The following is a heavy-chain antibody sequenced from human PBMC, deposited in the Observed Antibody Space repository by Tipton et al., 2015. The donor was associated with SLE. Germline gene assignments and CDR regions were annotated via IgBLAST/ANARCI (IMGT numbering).Heavy chain of an antibody. Sequence: QVQLVQSGPEVKKPGASVKVSCKASGDTFTGYYIHWVRQAPGQGLEWMGWINPQSGGTNLAQKFRGRVTLTSDTSISTIYMDLSRLTSDDSAVYYCARDRSGWHHDAFDMWGQGTVVTVSS. CDR3: ARDRSGWHHDAFDM. V-gene: IGHV1-2*02. J-gene: IGHJ3*02. D-gene: IGHD6-19*01. CDR2: INPQSGGT. CDR1: GDTFTGYY.